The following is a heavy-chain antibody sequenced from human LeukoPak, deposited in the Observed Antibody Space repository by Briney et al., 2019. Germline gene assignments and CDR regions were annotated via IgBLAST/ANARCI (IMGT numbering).Heavy chain of an antibody. J-gene: IGHJ4*02. CDR2: ISSSGSTI. D-gene: IGHD1-26*01. CDR1: GFTFSNYE. Sequence: GGSLRLSCAVSGFTFSNYEMNWVRQAPGKGLEWVPYISSSGSTIYYADSVRGRFTISRDNAKNSLYLQMNSLRAEDTAVYYCAREGPGSGSYWGIDYWGQGTLVTVSS. V-gene: IGHV3-48*03. CDR3: AREGPGSGSYWGIDY.